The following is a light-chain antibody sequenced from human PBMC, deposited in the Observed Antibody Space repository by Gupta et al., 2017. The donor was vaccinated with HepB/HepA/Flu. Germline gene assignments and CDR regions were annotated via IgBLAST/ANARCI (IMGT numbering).Light chain of an antibody. CDR2: RNN. CDR1: SSNIGSNY. Sequence: QSVLTQPPSASGTPGQRVTISCSGSSSNIGSNYVYWYQQLPGTAPKLLIYRNNQRPSGVPDRFSGSKSGTSASLAXSXLRSEDXADYYCAAWDDSLRRVFGGGTKLTVL. V-gene: IGLV1-47*01. J-gene: IGLJ2*01. CDR3: AAWDDSLRRV.